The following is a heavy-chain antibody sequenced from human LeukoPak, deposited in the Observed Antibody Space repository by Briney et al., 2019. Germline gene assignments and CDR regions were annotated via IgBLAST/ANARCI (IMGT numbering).Heavy chain of an antibody. V-gene: IGHV1-69*04. CDR2: IIPRLDIA. D-gene: IGHD1-1*01. CDR3: ARIRTGTTYYYAMDI. Sequence: SVKVSCKASGGIFSSHAISWVRQAPGQGLEWMGRIIPRLDIAIYAQMFQGRVTITADKATTTAYMELTSLRSEDTAVYYCARIRTGTTYYYAMDIWGQGTTVTVSS. CDR1: GGIFSSHA. J-gene: IGHJ6*02.